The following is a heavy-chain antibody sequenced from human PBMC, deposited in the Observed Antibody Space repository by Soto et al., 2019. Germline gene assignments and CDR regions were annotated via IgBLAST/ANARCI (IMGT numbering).Heavy chain of an antibody. CDR3: ARDSGTKSYYYGMDV. D-gene: IGHD1-7*01. J-gene: IGHJ6*02. V-gene: IGHV3-21*01. CDR2: ISSTSAYI. Sequence: GSLILSCAASGFTFSDYNMNWVRQAPGKGLEWVSSISSTSAYIYYADSVEGRFTISRDNAKNSLFLQMNSLRAEDTAVYYCARDSGTKSYYYGMDVWGQGTRVSGS. CDR1: GFTFSDYN.